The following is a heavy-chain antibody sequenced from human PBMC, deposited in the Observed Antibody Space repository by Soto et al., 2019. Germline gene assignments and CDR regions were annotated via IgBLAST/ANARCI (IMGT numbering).Heavy chain of an antibody. CDR2: ISGSGGST. D-gene: IGHD2-15*01. V-gene: IGHV3-23*01. CDR1: GFTFSSYA. Sequence: GGSLRLSCAASGFTFSSYAMSWVRQAPGKGLEWVSAISGSGGSTYYADSVKGRFTISRDNYKNTLYLQMNSLRAEDTAVYYCASDIVVVVAALDAFDIWGQGTMVTVSS. CDR3: ASDIVVVVAALDAFDI. J-gene: IGHJ3*02.